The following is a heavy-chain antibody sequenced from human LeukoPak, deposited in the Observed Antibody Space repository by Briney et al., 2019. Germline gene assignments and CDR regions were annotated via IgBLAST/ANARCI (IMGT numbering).Heavy chain of an antibody. V-gene: IGHV3-53*05. Sequence: GGSLRLSCAASGFTVSSNYMSWVRQAPGKGLEWVSVIYSGGSTYYADSVKGRFTISRDSSKNTLYLQMNSLKTEDTAVYYCANGEPVRAGYPNPFEYWGQGTLVTVSS. CDR3: ANGEPVRAGYPNPFEY. CDR2: IYSGGST. CDR1: GFTVSSNY. J-gene: IGHJ4*02. D-gene: IGHD5-24*01.